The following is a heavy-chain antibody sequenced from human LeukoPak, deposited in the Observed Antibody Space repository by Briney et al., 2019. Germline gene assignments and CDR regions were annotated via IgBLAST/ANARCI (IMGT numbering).Heavy chain of an antibody. J-gene: IGHJ4*02. CDR3: ARHESAVGALFH. V-gene: IGHV4-59*08. D-gene: IGHD1-26*01. Sequence: PSETLSLTCAVSGGTISRYYWSWIRQSPGKGLEWIGYIYSTGSTNSSPSLKSRVSISVDTSENQFSLNMRSVTAADTAVYYCARHESAVGALFHWGQGVLVTVSS. CDR2: IYSTGST. CDR1: GGTISRYY.